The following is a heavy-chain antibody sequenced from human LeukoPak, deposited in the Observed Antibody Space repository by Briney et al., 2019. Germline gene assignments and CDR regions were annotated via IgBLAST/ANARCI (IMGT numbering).Heavy chain of an antibody. D-gene: IGHD1-26*01. CDR1: GFTFSSYA. Sequence: GGSLRLSCAASGFTFSSYAMSWVRQAPGKGLEWVSAISGSGGSTYYADFVKGRFTISRDNSKNTLYLQMNSLRAEDTAVYYCAKVIVGATRAFDYWGQGTLVTVSS. V-gene: IGHV3-23*01. J-gene: IGHJ4*02. CDR2: ISGSGGST. CDR3: AKVIVGATRAFDY.